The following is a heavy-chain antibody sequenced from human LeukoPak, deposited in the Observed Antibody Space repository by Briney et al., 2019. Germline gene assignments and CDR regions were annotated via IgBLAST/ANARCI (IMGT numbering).Heavy chain of an antibody. Sequence: GGSLRLSCAASGFSFSTYAMTWVRQAPGRGLDWVSEIRASGGRTFYADSVMGRFTISRHNSRNTLYLQMNSLRAEDTAVYYCARVDTVMAYYFDLWGQGTLVTVSS. D-gene: IGHD5-18*01. CDR2: IRASGGRT. V-gene: IGHV3-23*01. J-gene: IGHJ4*02. CDR1: GFSFSTYA. CDR3: ARVDTVMAYYFDL.